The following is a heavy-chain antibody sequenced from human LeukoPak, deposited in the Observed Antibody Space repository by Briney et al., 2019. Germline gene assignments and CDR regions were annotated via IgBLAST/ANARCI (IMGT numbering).Heavy chain of an antibody. CDR3: ARDARYCSGGSCLGYGMDV. CDR2: ISYDGSNK. J-gene: IGHJ6*02. Sequence: PGGSLRLSCAASGFTFSSYAMHWVRQAPGKGLEWVAVISYDGSNKYYADSVKGRFTISRDNSKNTLYLQMNSLRAEDTAVYYCARDARYCSGGSCLGYGMDVWGQGTTVTVSS. D-gene: IGHD2-15*01. V-gene: IGHV3-30-3*01. CDR1: GFTFSSYA.